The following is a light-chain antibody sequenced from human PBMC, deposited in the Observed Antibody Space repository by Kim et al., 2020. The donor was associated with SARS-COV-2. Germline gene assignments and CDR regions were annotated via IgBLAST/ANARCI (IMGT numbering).Light chain of an antibody. V-gene: IGKV2-28*01. CDR2: LGS. CDR1: QGLLHSTGCNY. Sequence: ASITDRSCQGLLHSTGCNYLEWYLQRPGQSPQLRIYLGSNRASGVPSRFSGSGSGTNFTLEISRVVAEDFGVYYCMQALQTPPVTFGQGTRREIK. CDR3: MQALQTPPVT. J-gene: IGKJ5*01.